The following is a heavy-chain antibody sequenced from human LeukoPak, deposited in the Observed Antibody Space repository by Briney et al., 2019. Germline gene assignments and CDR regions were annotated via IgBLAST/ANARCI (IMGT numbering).Heavy chain of an antibody. CDR2: IYTSGST. Sequence: PSETLPLTCTVSGGSISSYYWSWIRQPAGKGLEWIGRIYTSGSTNYNPSLKSRVTMSVDTSKNQFSLKLSSVTAADTAVYYCARDSSSWYGLAYYFDYWGQGTLVTVSP. V-gene: IGHV4-4*07. CDR3: ARDSSSWYGLAYYFDY. J-gene: IGHJ4*02. D-gene: IGHD6-13*01. CDR1: GGSISSYY.